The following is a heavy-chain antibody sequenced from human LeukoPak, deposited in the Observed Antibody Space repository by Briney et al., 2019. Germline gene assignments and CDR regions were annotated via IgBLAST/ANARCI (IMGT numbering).Heavy chain of an antibody. CDR1: GFTVSSNY. J-gene: IGHJ4*02. D-gene: IGHD6-19*01. Sequence: PGGSLRLSCAASGFTVSSNYMSWVRQAPGKGLEWVSLIYSGGSTNYADSVKGRFTISRDNSKNTLYLQMNSLRAEDTAVYYCAREEYSSGWCSFDCWGQGTLVTVSS. CDR2: IYSGGST. CDR3: AREEYSSGWCSFDC. V-gene: IGHV3-53*05.